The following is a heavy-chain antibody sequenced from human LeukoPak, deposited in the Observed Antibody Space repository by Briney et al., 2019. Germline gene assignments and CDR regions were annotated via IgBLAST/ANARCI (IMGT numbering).Heavy chain of an antibody. CDR1: GYTFTGYY. V-gene: IGHV1-69*05. CDR2: IIPIFGTA. CDR3: ARGTYYYDSSGYYWDY. J-gene: IGHJ4*02. Sequence: SVKVSCKASGYTFTGYYMNWVRQAPGQGLEWMGGIIPIFGTANYAQKFQGRVTITTDESTSTAYMELSSLRSEDTAVYYCARGTYYYDSSGYYWDYWGQGTLVTVSS. D-gene: IGHD3-22*01.